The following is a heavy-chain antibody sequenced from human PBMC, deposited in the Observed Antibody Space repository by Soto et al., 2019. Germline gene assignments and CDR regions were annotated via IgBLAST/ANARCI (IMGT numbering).Heavy chain of an antibody. CDR1: GYTFTSYY. CDR2: INPSGGST. V-gene: IGHV1-46*03. J-gene: IGHJ6*03. CDR3: ARDDTWHVGRTLRFLDRSMDV. Sequence: ASVKASCKASGYTFTSYYMHSARQAPKQGLEWMGIINPSGGSTSYAQKFQGRVTMTRDTSTSTVYMELSSLRSEDTAVYYCARDDTWHVGRTLRFLDRSMDVWGKGTTVTVSS. D-gene: IGHD3-3*01.